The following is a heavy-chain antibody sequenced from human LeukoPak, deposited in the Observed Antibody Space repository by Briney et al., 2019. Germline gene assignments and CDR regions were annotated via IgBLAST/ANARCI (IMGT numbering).Heavy chain of an antibody. CDR3: AKEGHQAEYFQH. J-gene: IGHJ1*01. CDR1: GFTFSSYA. V-gene: IGHV3-23*01. Sequence: PGGSLRLSCTASGFTFSSYAMNWVRQAPGKGLEWVSAISGSGGSTYYADSVKGRFTISRDNSKNTLYLQMNSLRAEDTAVYYCAKEGHQAEYFQHWGQGTLVTVSS. CDR2: ISGSGGST.